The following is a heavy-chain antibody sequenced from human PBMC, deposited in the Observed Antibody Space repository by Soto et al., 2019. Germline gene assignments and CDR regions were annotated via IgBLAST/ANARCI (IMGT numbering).Heavy chain of an antibody. CDR1: GFTFNNYW. V-gene: IGHV3-74*01. CDR2: INGDGRTT. D-gene: IGHD2-2*01. Sequence: EVQLVESGGGLVQTGGSLRLSCAASGFTFNNYWMHWVRQAPGKVLVWVSRINGDGRTTNYADSVKGRFTISRDNAQNTLYLQMNSLRAEDTAVYYCARGLYLKYGHDYWGQGTLVTVSS. CDR3: ARGLYLKYGHDY. J-gene: IGHJ4*02.